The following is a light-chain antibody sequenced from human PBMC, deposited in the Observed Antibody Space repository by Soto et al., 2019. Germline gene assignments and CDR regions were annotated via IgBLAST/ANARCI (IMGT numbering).Light chain of an antibody. V-gene: IGKV1-39*01. CDR2: AAS. J-gene: IGKJ1*01. CDR1: QSITSY. CDR3: QQSYTTPWT. Sequence: DIQMTQSPSSLSASVGARVTITCRASQSITSYLNWYQQKPGKAPQLLIYAASSLQSGVPSRFSGSGSGTDFTLTISSLQPEDFATYFCQQSYTTPWTFGQVTKVDNK.